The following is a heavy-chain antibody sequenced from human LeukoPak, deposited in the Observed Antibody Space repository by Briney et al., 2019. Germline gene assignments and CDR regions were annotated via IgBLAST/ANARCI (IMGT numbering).Heavy chain of an antibody. CDR1: GFTFNNYA. CDR2: ISGSGGTT. D-gene: IGHD1-14*01. J-gene: IGHJ6*02. Sequence: GGSLRLSCAASGFTFNNYAMNWVRQAPGKGLEWVSVISGSGGTTYYADSVKGRSTISRDSSKNTLYLQMNSLRAEDTAVYYCAKVSGGGLYYDGMDVWGQGTTVTVSS. V-gene: IGHV3-23*01. CDR3: AKVSGGGLYYDGMDV.